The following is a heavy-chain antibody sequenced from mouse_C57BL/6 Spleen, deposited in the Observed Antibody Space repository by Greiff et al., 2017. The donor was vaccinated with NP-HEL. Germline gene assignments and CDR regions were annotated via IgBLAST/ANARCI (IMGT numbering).Heavy chain of an antibody. Sequence: VQLMESGAELARPGASVKLSCTASGYTFTSYGISWVKQRTGQGLEWIGEIYPRSGNTYYNEQFKGKATLTADKSSSTAYMELRSLTSDDSAVYFCANNYYGSSLDYWGQGTTLTVSS. CDR1: GYTFTSYG. D-gene: IGHD1-1*01. CDR3: ANNYYGSSLDY. J-gene: IGHJ2*01. CDR2: IYPRSGNT. V-gene: IGHV1-81*01.